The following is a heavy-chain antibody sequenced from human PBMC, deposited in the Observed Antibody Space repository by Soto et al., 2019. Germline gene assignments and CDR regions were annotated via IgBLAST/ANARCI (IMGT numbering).Heavy chain of an antibody. D-gene: IGHD5-18*01. J-gene: IGHJ5*02. CDR2: IIPIFGTA. V-gene: IGHV1-69*13. CDR3: AIYGYSYGRNWFDP. CDR1: GGTFSSYA. Sequence: SVKVSCKASGGTFSSYAISWVRQAPGQGLEWMGGIIPIFGTANYAQKFQGRVTITADESTSTAYMELSSLRSEDTAVYYCAIYGYSYGRNWFDPWGQGTLVPVSS.